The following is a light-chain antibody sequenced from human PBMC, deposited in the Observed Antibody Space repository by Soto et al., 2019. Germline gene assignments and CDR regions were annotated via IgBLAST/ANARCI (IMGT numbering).Light chain of an antibody. Sequence: QSALTQPASVSGSPGQSITISCAGTSSDVGGYNYVSWYQQHPGKAPKLMIYDVTDRPSGVSNRFSGSKSGNTASLTISGLQAGDEADYYCRSYTTSSTVLFGGGTKLTVL. CDR1: SSDVGGYNY. CDR2: DVT. J-gene: IGLJ2*01. V-gene: IGLV2-14*03. CDR3: RSYTTSSTVL.